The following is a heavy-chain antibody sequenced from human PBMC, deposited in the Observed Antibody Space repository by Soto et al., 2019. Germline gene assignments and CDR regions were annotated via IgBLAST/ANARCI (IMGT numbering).Heavy chain of an antibody. CDR1: GFTFSDYA. V-gene: IGHV3-23*01. CDR2: ITGSGGST. Sequence: GGSLRLSCAASGFTFSDYAVSWVRQAPGKGLAWVSFITGSGGSTYYADSVKGRFTISRDNSNDTLYLQMNSLRAEDTAVYYCATAKWDYYDSSGQPAYYFDYWGLGTLVTVSS. CDR3: ATAKWDYYDSSGQPAYYFDY. J-gene: IGHJ4*02. D-gene: IGHD3-22*01.